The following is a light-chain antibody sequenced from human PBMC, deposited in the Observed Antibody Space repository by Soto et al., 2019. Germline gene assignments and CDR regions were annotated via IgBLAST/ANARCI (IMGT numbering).Light chain of an antibody. CDR1: SSDIGGYKY. V-gene: IGLV2-14*01. Sequence: QLVLTQPASVSGSPGQSITISCTGTSSDIGGYKYVSWYQQHPGKAPKLMIYEVTNRPSGVSNRFSGSKSGNTASLTISGLRAEDEADYYCSSYTTSSTQVFGTGTKLTVL. CDR3: SSYTTSSTQV. CDR2: EVT. J-gene: IGLJ1*01.